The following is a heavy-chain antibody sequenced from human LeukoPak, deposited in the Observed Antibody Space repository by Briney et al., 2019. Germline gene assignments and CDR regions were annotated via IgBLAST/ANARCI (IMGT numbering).Heavy chain of an antibody. Sequence: SETLSLTCTVSGGSISSYYWSWIRQPPGKGLEWIGDIYYSGGTKYNPSLKSRVTISVDTSKNQFSLKLSSVTAADTAVYYCARGIAAAGGGVNWFDPWGQGTLVTVSS. D-gene: IGHD6-13*01. CDR2: IYYSGGT. CDR3: ARGIAAAGGGVNWFDP. V-gene: IGHV4-59*01. CDR1: GGSISSYY. J-gene: IGHJ5*02.